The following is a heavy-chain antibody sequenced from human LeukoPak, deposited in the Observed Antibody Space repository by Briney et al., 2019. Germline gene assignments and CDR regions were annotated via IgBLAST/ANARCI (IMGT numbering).Heavy chain of an antibody. V-gene: IGHV4-4*07. D-gene: IGHD3-9*01. CDR1: GGSISSYY. CDR2: IHTRGST. J-gene: IGHJ3*02. CDR3: ARRDFDWLLHAFDI. Sequence: SETLSLTCTVSGGSISSYYWSWIRQPAGKGLEWIGRIHTRGSTNYNPSLKSRVTMSVDTSKNQFSLKLSSVTAADTAVYYCARRDFDWLLHAFDIWGQGTMVTVSS.